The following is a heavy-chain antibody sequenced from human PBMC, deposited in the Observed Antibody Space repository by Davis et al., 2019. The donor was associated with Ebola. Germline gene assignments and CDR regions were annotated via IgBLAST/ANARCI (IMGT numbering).Heavy chain of an antibody. CDR3: ARVATGTPLGWFDP. J-gene: IGHJ5*02. V-gene: IGHV3-33*01. Sequence: GESLKISCAASGFTFSSYGMHWVRQAPGKGLEWVAVIWYDGSNKYYADSVKGRFTISRDNSKNTLYLQMNSLRAEDTAVYYCARVATGTPLGWFDPWGQGTLVTVSS. CDR2: IWYDGSNK. CDR1: GFTFSSYG. D-gene: IGHD1-1*01.